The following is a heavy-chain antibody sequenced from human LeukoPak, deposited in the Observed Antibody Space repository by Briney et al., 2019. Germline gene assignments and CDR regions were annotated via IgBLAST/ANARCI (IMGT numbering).Heavy chain of an antibody. CDR2: IYYSGST. CDR1: GGSIRSYY. D-gene: IGHD3-9*01. V-gene: IGHV4-59*01. Sequence: PSETLSLTCTVSGGSIRSYYWSWIRQPPGKGLEWIAYIYYSGSTNYNPSLKSRVTISVDTSKNQFSLKLSSVTAADTAVYYCARLDILTGYYIEYNWFDPWGQGTLVTVSS. CDR3: ARLDILTGYYIEYNWFDP. J-gene: IGHJ5*02.